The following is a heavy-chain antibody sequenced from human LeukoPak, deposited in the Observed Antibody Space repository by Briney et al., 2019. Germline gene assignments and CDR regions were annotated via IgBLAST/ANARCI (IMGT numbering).Heavy chain of an antibody. V-gene: IGHV4-59*08. CDR1: GGSFSGYY. D-gene: IGHD2-21*01. Sequence: SETLSLTCAVYGGSFSGYYWSWIRQPPGKGLEWIGYVYYSGSTKYNPSLKSRVTISVDSSKNRFSLNLSSVTAADTAVYYCASIPVAGGGDHFDYWGQGALVTVSS. CDR2: VYYSGST. J-gene: IGHJ4*02. CDR3: ASIPVAGGGDHFDY.